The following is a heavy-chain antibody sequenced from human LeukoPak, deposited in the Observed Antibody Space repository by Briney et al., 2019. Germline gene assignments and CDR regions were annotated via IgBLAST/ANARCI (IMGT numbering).Heavy chain of an antibody. D-gene: IGHD3-10*01. CDR1: GYTFSDYY. CDR2: INPNDGDT. Sequence: ASVTVSCKASGYTFSDYYTLWVRQVPGQGFEWMGWINPNDGDTRYAQKFQRRVTMTSDISINTAYMELSRLTSDDTAVYYCTRDPIITLVRLQPDYWGQGTLVTVSS. J-gene: IGHJ4*02. V-gene: IGHV1-2*02. CDR3: TRDPIITLVRLQPDY.